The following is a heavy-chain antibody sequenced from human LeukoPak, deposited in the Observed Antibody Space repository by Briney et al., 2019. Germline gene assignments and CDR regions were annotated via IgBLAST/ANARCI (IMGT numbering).Heavy chain of an antibody. J-gene: IGHJ4*02. CDR3: ARDGRIAAAAPARRPFDY. CDR1: GYTFTGYY. V-gene: IGHV1-2*02. Sequence: ASVKVSCKASGYTFTGYYMHWVRQAPGQGLEWMGWINPNSGGTNYAQKFQGRVTMTRDTSISTAYMELSRLRSGDTAVYYCARDGRIAAAAPARRPFDYWGQGTLVTVSS. CDR2: INPNSGGT. D-gene: IGHD6-13*01.